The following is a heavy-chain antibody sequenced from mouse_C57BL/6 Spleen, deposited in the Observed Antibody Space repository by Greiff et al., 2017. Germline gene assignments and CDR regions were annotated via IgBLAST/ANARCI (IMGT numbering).Heavy chain of an antibody. J-gene: IGHJ3*01. CDR3: ARDYSNYRFAY. CDR1: GYSITSGYY. V-gene: IGHV3-6*01. Sequence: EVQLQQSGPGLVKPSQSLSLTCSVTGYSITSGYYWNWIRQFPGNKLEWMGYISYDGSNNYNPSLKNRISITRDTSKNQFFLKLNSVTTEDTATDYCARDYSNYRFAYWGQGTLVTVSA. D-gene: IGHD2-5*01. CDR2: ISYDGSN.